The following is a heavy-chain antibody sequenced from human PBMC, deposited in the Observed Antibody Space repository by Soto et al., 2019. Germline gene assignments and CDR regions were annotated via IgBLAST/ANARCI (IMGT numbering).Heavy chain of an antibody. V-gene: IGHV4-39*01. CDR3: APTPGAAAGHDAFDI. CDR2: IYYSGST. CDR1: GGSISSSSYY. Sequence: PSETLSLTCTVSGGSISSSSYYWGWIRQPPGKGLEWIGSIYYSGSTYYNPSLKSRVTISVDTSKNQFSLKLSSVTAADTAVYYCAPTPGAAAGHDAFDIWGQGTMVTVSS. J-gene: IGHJ3*02. D-gene: IGHD6-13*01.